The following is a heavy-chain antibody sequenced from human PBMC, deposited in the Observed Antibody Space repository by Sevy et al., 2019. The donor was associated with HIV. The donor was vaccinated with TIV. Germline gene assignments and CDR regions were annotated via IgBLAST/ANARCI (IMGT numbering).Heavy chain of an antibody. D-gene: IGHD3-22*01. V-gene: IGHV1-24*01. Sequence: ASVKASCKVSGYTLTELSMHWVRQAPGKGLEWMGTFDPEDDETIYAQKFQGRVTMTEDTSTDTAYMELSSLRSEDTAVYYCATTKDYYDSSGYPFDYWGQGTLVTVSS. CDR2: FDPEDDET. J-gene: IGHJ4*02. CDR1: GYTLTELS. CDR3: ATTKDYYDSSGYPFDY.